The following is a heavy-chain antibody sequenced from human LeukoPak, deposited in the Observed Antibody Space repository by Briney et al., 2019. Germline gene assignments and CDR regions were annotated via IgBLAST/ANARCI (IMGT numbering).Heavy chain of an antibody. CDR2: ISSSGSTI. CDR3: ARTAPDLKGYYYDSSGYYYFDY. D-gene: IGHD3-22*01. Sequence: GGSLRLSCAASGFTFSSYEMNWVRQAPGKGLAWVSYISSSGSTIYYADSVKGRFTISRDNAKNSLFLQMDSLRDEDTAVYYCARTAPDLKGYYYDSSGYYYFDYWGQGTLVTVSS. J-gene: IGHJ4*02. CDR1: GFTFSSYE. V-gene: IGHV3-48*03.